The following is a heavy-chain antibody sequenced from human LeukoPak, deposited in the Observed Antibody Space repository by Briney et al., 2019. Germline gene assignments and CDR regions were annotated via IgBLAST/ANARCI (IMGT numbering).Heavy chain of an antibody. J-gene: IGHJ6*03. V-gene: IGHV3-7*01. CDR3: AREVRSIVLMVYATFYYYYMDV. CDR1: GFTFSSYW. Sequence: GGSLRLSCAASGFTFSSYWMSWVRQAPGKGLEWLANIKQDGSEKYYVDSVKGRFTISRDNAKNSLYLQMNSLRAEDTAVYYCAREVRSIVLMVYATFYYYYMDVWGKGTTVTVSS. D-gene: IGHD2-8*01. CDR2: IKQDGSEK.